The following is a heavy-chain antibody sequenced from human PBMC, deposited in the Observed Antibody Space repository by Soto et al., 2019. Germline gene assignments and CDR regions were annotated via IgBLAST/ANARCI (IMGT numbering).Heavy chain of an antibody. D-gene: IGHD2-15*01. CDR2: TYYRSKWYN. J-gene: IGHJ4*02. V-gene: IGHV6-1*01. Sequence: SQTLSLTCAISGDSVSINSAAWGLIRQSPSRGLEWLGRTYYRSKWYNEYAVSVKSRIIINPDTSKNQFSLQLNSVTPEDTAVYYCARENVVVVASDYWGQGTLVTVSS. CDR1: GDSVSINSAA. CDR3: ARENVVVVASDY.